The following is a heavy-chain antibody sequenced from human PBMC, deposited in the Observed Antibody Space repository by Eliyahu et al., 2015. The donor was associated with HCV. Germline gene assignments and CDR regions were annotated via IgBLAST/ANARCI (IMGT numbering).Heavy chain of an antibody. CDR2: IRRRDYGGTT. D-gene: IGHD3-22*01. CDR1: GFTFGDYA. J-gene: IGHJ4*02. CDR3: TKIRFYHHSSGYGFDS. Sequence: EVLLVESGGGLVQPGRSLRLSCTTXGFTFGDYAMSWIRQAPGKGLEWVGFIRRRDYGGTTEYAPSVKGRFTISRDDSKSIAYLEMNSLKTEDTALYYCTKIRFYHHSSGYGFDSWGQGTLVTVSS. V-gene: IGHV3-49*03.